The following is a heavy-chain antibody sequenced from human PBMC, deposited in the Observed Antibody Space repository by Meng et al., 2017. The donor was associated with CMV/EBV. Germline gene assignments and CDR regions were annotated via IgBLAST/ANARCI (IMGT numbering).Heavy chain of an antibody. V-gene: IGHV1-18*01. J-gene: IGHJ5*02. CDR1: GYTFTSYG. CDR2: ISAYNGNT. Sequence: ASVKVSCKASGYTFTSYGISWVRQAPGQGLEWMGWISAYNGNTNYAQKLQGRVTMTTDISTSTAYMELRSLRSDDTAVYYCARHYGDYFRNWFDPWGQGTLVTVSS. CDR3: ARHYGDYFRNWFDP. D-gene: IGHD4-17*01.